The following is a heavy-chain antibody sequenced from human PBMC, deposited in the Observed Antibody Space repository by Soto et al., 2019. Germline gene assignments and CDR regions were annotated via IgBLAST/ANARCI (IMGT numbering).Heavy chain of an antibody. J-gene: IGHJ6*02. Sequence: GGSLRLSCAASGFTFSSYAMHWVRQAPGKGLEWVAVISYDGSNKYYADSVKGRFTISRDNSKNTLYLQMNSLRAEVTAVYYCARDQGELMVFAAYYYYYGMDVWGQGTTVTVSS. D-gene: IGHD2-8*01. V-gene: IGHV3-30-3*01. CDR2: ISYDGSNK. CDR1: GFTFSSYA. CDR3: ARDQGELMVFAAYYYYYGMDV.